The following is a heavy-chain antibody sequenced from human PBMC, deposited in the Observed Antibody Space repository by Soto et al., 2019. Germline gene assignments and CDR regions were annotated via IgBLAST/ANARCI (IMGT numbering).Heavy chain of an antibody. J-gene: IGHJ4*02. V-gene: IGHV1-69*12. D-gene: IGHD3-22*01. CDR2: IIPIFGTA. CDR3: ASHYDSGGYYYRGLDY. Sequence: QVQLVQSGAEVKKPGSSVKVSCKASGGTFNSYAISWVRQAPGQGLEWMGGIIPIFGTADYAQKFQGRVTIRAVESTRPAYRELSSLRSEDTAVYYCASHYDSGGYYYRGLDYWGQGTLVTVSS. CDR1: GGTFNSYA.